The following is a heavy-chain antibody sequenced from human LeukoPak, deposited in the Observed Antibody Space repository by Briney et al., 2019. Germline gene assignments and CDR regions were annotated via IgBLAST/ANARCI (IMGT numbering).Heavy chain of an antibody. CDR3: AKWGGGTYHDL. CDR1: GYTFTASY. Sequence: ASVKVSCKASGYTFTASYLHWVRQVPGQGLEWMGRINPYSGGTNYAQKFQGRVTVARDTSISTAYMELSGLRSDDSAIYYCAKWGGGTYHDLWGQGTLVTVSS. V-gene: IGHV1-2*06. D-gene: IGHD1-26*01. CDR2: INPYSGGT. J-gene: IGHJ5*02.